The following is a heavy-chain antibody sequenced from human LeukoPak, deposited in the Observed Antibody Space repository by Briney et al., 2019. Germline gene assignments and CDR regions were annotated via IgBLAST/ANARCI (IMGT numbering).Heavy chain of an antibody. Sequence: GGSLRLSCAASVGTVSNNYMSWIRQAPGKGLEWVSLIYSGSGTYYADSVKGRFTISRDNSKNTVYLQMNSRRAEDTAVYYCARDRLGNAQLVVNREYYYYYMDVWGKGTTVTVSS. V-gene: IGHV3-53*01. CDR3: ARDRLGNAQLVVNREYYYYYMDV. CDR2: IYSGSGT. J-gene: IGHJ6*03. CDR1: VGTVSNNY. D-gene: IGHD3-22*01.